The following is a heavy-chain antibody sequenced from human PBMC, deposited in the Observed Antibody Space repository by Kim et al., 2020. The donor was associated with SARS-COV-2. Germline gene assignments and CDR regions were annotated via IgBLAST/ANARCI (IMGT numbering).Heavy chain of an antibody. CDR1: GGSVSSGSYY. CDR3: ARGRGGRYYFDH. J-gene: IGHJ4*02. Sequence: SETLSLTCTVSGGSVSSGSYYWSWIRQPPGKGLEWIGYVYYSGSTNYNSSLKSRVIISVDTSKNQFSLNLSSMTAADTAVYYCARGRGGRYYFDHWGQGTLVTVSS. V-gene: IGHV4-61*01. D-gene: IGHD6-19*01. CDR2: VYYSGST.